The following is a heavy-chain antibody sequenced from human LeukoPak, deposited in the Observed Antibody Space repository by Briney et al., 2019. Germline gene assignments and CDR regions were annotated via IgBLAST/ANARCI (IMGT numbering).Heavy chain of an antibody. CDR3: ARVVWELGYCSGGSCYSGYWFDP. CDR1: GGSISSNNYF. J-gene: IGHJ5*02. Sequence: PSETLSLTCTVSGGSISSNNYFWGWIRQPPGKGLEWIGSIYDSGSTYYNPSLKSRVTISVDTSKNQFSLKLSSVTAADTAVYYCARVVWELGYCSGGSCYSGYWFDPWGQGTLVTVSS. D-gene: IGHD2-15*01. V-gene: IGHV4-39*01. CDR2: IYDSGST.